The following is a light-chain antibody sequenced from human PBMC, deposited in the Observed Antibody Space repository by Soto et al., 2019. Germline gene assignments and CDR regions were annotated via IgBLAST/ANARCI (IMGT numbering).Light chain of an antibody. CDR3: QQYGSSPGT. J-gene: IGKJ1*01. CDR2: GAS. V-gene: IGKV3-20*01. CDR1: QSVSSTY. Sequence: EIVLTQSPGTLSLSPGEGATLSSRASQSVSSTYLAWYQQKPGQAPRLLIYGASSRATGIPDRFSGRGSGTDLTLTISRLEPEDFAVYYCQQYGSSPGTFGHGTKVEIK.